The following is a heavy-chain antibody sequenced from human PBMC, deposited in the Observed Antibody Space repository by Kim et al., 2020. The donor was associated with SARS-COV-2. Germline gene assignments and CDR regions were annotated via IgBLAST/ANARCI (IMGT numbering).Heavy chain of an antibody. J-gene: IGHJ4*01. Sequence: GGSLRLSCAASGFTFRNYGMHWVRQAPGKGLEWVAVTSYNGNKKYYADSVKGRFTISRDNSKNTLYLEMNSLRAEDTAVYYCANGPHSAVILSYSDYWGQETVVTVA. CDR3: ANGPHSAVILSYSDY. CDR1: GFTFRNYG. CDR2: TSYNGNKK. V-gene: IGHV3-30*18.